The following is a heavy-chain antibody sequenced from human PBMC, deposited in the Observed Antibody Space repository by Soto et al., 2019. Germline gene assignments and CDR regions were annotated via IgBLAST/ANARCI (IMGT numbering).Heavy chain of an antibody. V-gene: IGHV1-18*01. J-gene: IGHJ6*02. CDR2: ISAYNGNT. Sequence: GASVKVSCKASGYTFTSYGISWVRQAPGQGLEWMGWISAYNGNTNYAQKLQGRVTMTTDTSTSTAYTELRSLRSDDTAVYYCAIPPPMDSSSPEDGYYYYYGMDVWGQGTTVTVSS. D-gene: IGHD6-6*01. CDR3: AIPPPMDSSSPEDGYYYYYGMDV. CDR1: GYTFTSYG.